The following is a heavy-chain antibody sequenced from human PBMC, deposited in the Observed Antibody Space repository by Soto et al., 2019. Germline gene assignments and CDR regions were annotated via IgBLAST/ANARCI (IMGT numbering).Heavy chain of an antibody. D-gene: IGHD3-10*01. J-gene: IGHJ5*02. V-gene: IGHV4-30-2*01. Sequence: PSETLSLTCAVSGGSISSGGYSWSWIRQPPGKGLEWIGYIYHSGSTYYNPSLRSRVTISVDRSKNQFSLKLSSVTAADTAVYYCARYYGSANWFDPWGQGIQVTVSS. CDR1: GGSISSGGYS. CDR2: IYHSGST. CDR3: ARYYGSANWFDP.